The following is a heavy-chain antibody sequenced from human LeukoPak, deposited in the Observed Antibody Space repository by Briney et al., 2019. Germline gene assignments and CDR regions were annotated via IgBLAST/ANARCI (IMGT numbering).Heavy chain of an antibody. CDR2: IYYSGST. CDR1: AGSISSYY. D-gene: IGHD5-18*01. J-gene: IGHJ6*03. V-gene: IGHV4-59*01. CDR3: AREEYSYGGYYYMDV. Sequence: SETLSLTCTVSAGSISSYYWSWIRQPPGKGLEWIGYIYYSGSTNYNPSLKSRVTISVDTSKNQFSLKLSSVTAADTAVYYCAREEYSYGGYYYMDVWSKGTTVTVSS.